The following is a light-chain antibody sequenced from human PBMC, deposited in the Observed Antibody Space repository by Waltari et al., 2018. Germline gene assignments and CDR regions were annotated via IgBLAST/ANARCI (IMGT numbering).Light chain of an antibody. CDR3: PSYAGNNGYV. CDR1: SSDVGGYNY. J-gene: IGLJ1*01. Sequence: QSALTQPPSASGSPGQSVTISCTGTSSDVGGYNYVSWYQQYPGKAPKLMITDVSKRPSGVPDRFSGSKSGNTASLTVSGLQAEDEADYYCPSYAGNNGYVFGSGTRVTVL. CDR2: DVS. V-gene: IGLV2-8*01.